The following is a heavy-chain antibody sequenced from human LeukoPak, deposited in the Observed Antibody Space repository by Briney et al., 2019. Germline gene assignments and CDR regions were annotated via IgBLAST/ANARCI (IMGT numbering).Heavy chain of an antibody. V-gene: IGHV3-23*01. CDR2: ISGSGGST. Sequence: GGSLRLSCAASGFTFSSYAMSWVRQAPGKGLEWVSAISGSGGSTYYADSVKGRLTISRDNSKNTLYLQMNSLRAEDTAVYYCAKDGAAMVTGWFDPWGQGTLVTVSS. CDR1: GFTFSSYA. CDR3: AKDGAAMVTGWFDP. D-gene: IGHD5-18*01. J-gene: IGHJ5*02.